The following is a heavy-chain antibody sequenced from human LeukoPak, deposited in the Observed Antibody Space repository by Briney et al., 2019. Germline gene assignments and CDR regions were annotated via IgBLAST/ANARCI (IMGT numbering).Heavy chain of an antibody. V-gene: IGHV4-59*08. Sequence: PSETLSLTCSVSGGSTSGFYWSWIRQPPGKGLEWIGYVYYSGDRNYNPSLKSRVTISVDTSKNQFSLKLSSVTAADTAVYYCARLGDYDSSGYYGNYWGQGTLVTVSS. CDR3: ARLGDYDSSGYYGNY. D-gene: IGHD3-22*01. J-gene: IGHJ4*02. CDR1: GGSTSGFY. CDR2: VYYSGDR.